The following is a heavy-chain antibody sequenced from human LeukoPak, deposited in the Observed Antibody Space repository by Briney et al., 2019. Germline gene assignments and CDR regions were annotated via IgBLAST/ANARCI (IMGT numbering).Heavy chain of an antibody. CDR2: INPNSGNT. V-gene: IGHV1-8*02. J-gene: IGHJ5*02. CDR1: GYTFTSYA. CDR3: ARSLGTYWGKDFLNWFDP. Sequence: GASVKVSCKASGYTFTSYAINWVRQATGQGLEWMGWINPNSGNTGYTQKFQGRVTMTRNTSLTTAYMELTSLKSEDTAVYYCARSLGTYWGKDFLNWFDPWGQGTLVTASS. D-gene: IGHD3-16*01.